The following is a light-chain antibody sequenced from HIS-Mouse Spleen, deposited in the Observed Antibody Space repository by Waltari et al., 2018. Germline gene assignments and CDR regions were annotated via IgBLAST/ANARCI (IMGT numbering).Light chain of an antibody. Sequence: QSALTQPPSASGSPGQSVTISCTGTSSDVGGYNYVSWYQQHPGKAPKLMIYEVSKRPSGLPDRFSGSKSGNTASLTVSGLQAEDEADYYCSSYAGSNNSLYVFGTGTKVTVL. CDR3: SSYAGSNNSLYV. CDR2: EVS. J-gene: IGLJ1*01. V-gene: IGLV2-8*01. CDR1: SSDVGGYNY.